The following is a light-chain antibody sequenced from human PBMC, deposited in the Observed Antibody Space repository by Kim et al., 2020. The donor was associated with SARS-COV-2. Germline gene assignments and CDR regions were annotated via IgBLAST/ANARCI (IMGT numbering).Light chain of an antibody. CDR1: SGSVSTNYY. Sequence: GETVTLTCGLSSGSVSTNYYPSWYQQTPGQAPRTLIYNTNIRSSGVPDRYSGSILGNKAALTITGAQADDESDYYCVLYMGSGIWVFGGGTKVTVL. CDR3: VLYMGSGIWV. CDR2: NTN. J-gene: IGLJ3*02. V-gene: IGLV8-61*01.